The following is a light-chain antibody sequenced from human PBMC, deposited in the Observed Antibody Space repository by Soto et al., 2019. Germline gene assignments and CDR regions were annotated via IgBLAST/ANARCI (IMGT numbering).Light chain of an antibody. CDR2: GAS. CDR1: QSVNSNY. V-gene: IGKV3-20*01. CDR3: QQFSSYPLT. Sequence: EIVLTQSPGTLSLSPGERATLSCRTSQSVNSNYLAWYQHKPGQAPRLLIYGASSRAPGIPDRFSGGGSGTDFTLTISRLEPEDFAVYYCQQFSSYPLTFGGGTKVDIK. J-gene: IGKJ4*01.